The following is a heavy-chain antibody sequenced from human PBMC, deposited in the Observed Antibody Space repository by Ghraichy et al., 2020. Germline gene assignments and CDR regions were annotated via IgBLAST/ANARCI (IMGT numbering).Heavy chain of an antibody. CDR2: INHSGST. D-gene: IGHD6-13*01. J-gene: IGHJ4*02. Sequence: SETLSLTCAVYGGSFSGYYWSWIRQPPGKGLEWIGEINHSGSTNYNPSLKSRVTISVDTSKNQFSLKLSSVTAADTAVYYCARVSSSWYARDYWGQGTLVTVSS. CDR1: GGSFSGYY. CDR3: ARVSSSWYARDY. V-gene: IGHV4-34*01.